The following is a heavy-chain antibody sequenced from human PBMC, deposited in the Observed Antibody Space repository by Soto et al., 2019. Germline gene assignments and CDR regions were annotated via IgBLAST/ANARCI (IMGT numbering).Heavy chain of an antibody. D-gene: IGHD3-16*01. CDR1: GDTFNSYV. Sequence: QVQLVQSGAEVKRPGSSVKVSCESSGDTFNSYVISWVRQAPGQGLEWMGGIIPIIGVTHYAQKLQGRVTISALRSTGTAYMELPNLGFEDTARYYCARGSLGAKGADHWGQGTLVTVSS. CDR2: IIPIIGVT. V-gene: IGHV1-69*17. CDR3: ARGSLGAKGADH. J-gene: IGHJ4*02.